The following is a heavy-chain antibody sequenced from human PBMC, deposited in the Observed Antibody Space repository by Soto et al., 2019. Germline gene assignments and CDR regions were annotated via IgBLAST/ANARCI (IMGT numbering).Heavy chain of an antibody. CDR2: IDTSGDRT. V-gene: IGHV3-23*01. J-gene: IGHJ4*02. CDR3: AKRTFWSGHVTPDLDH. Sequence: GSLWVSCGAAGLSFSNYGMSRVRQGPGGGLEWVSLIDTSGDRTYYADSVKGRFTISRDNSKNTLYLQMDSLRGDDTAVYYCAKRTFWSGHVTPDLDHWGQGTLVTVSS. CDR1: GLSFSNYG. D-gene: IGHD3-3*01.